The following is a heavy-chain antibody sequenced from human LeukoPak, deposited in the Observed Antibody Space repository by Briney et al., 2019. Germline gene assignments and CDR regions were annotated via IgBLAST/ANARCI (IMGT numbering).Heavy chain of an antibody. Sequence: RSGGSLRLSCAASGFTFSSYWMSWVRQAPGKGLEWVANIKQDGSEKYYVDSVKGRFTISRGNAKNSLYLQMNSLRAEDTAVYYCAREGDIIAYGGIDYWGQGTLVTVSS. CDR1: GFTFSSYW. CDR2: IKQDGSEK. V-gene: IGHV3-7*01. J-gene: IGHJ4*02. D-gene: IGHD2-15*01. CDR3: AREGDIIAYGGIDY.